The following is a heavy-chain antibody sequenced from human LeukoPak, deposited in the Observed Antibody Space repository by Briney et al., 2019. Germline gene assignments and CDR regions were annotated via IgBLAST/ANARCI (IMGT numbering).Heavy chain of an antibody. D-gene: IGHD3-10*01. Sequence: SETLSLTCAVYGGTFSGYFWSWVRQPPGKGLEWIGEINHSGSPNYNPSLKSRVTISVDTSKNQFSLKLNSVTAADTAVYYCARGSDGSENSYRNWFDPWGQGTLVTVSS. CDR3: ARGSDGSENSYRNWFDP. CDR1: GGTFSGYF. J-gene: IGHJ5*02. CDR2: INHSGSP. V-gene: IGHV4-34*01.